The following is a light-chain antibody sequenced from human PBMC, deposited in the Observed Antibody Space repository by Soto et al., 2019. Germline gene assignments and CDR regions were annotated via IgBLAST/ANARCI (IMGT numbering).Light chain of an antibody. CDR1: QRVSSSY. CDR3: QQYGSSPTYT. Sequence: EIVLTQAPGTLSLSPGERATLSCRASQRVSSSYLAWYQQKPGQAPRLLIYGASSMATGIPDRFSGSGSGTDFTLTISRLENEDFAVYYCQQYGSSPTYTFGQRNNLEIK. J-gene: IGKJ2*01. V-gene: IGKV3-20*01. CDR2: GAS.